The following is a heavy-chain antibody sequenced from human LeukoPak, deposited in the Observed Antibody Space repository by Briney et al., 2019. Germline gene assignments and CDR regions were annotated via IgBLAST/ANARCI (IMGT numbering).Heavy chain of an antibody. V-gene: IGHV3-7*05. Sequence: PGGSLLLSSAASGFSFISPWMSWVRQAPGKGLEWVATIKADGSGAYYVDSVKGRFTISRDNAKNSLYLQMNSLRAEDTAVYFCARYTRPIDYWGQGTLVTVSS. J-gene: IGHJ4*02. CDR3: ARYTRPIDY. D-gene: IGHD6-13*01. CDR2: IKADGSGA. CDR1: GFSFISPW.